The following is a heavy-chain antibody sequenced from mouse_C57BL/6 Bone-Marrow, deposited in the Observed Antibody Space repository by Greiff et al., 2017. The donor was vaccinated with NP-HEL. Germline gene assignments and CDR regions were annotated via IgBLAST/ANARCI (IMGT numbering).Heavy chain of an antibody. CDR2: IYPRSGNT. Sequence: QVQLQQSGAELARPGASVKLSCKASGYTFISYGISWVKQRTGQGLEWIGEIYPRSGNTYYNEKFTGKATLTADKSSSTAYMELRSLTSEDSAVYFCARYYGSSLYAMDYWGQGTSVTVSS. J-gene: IGHJ4*01. CDR1: GYTFISYG. V-gene: IGHV1-81*01. D-gene: IGHD1-1*01. CDR3: ARYYGSSLYAMDY.